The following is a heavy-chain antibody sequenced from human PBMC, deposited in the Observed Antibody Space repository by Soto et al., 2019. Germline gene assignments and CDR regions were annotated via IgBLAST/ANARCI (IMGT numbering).Heavy chain of an antibody. CDR2: ISSSSSYI. CDR3: AGDRQVPSYCTNGVCYPYYGMDV. D-gene: IGHD2-8*01. Sequence: PGGSLRLSCAASGFTFSSYSMNWVRQAPGKGLEWVSSISSSSSYIYYADSVKGRFTISRDNAKNSLYLQMNSLRAEDTAVYYCAGDRQVPSYCTNGVCYPYYGMDVWGQGTTVTVSS. J-gene: IGHJ6*02. V-gene: IGHV3-21*01. CDR1: GFTFSSYS.